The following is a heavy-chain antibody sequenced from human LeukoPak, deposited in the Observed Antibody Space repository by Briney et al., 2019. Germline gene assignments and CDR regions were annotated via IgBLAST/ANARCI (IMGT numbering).Heavy chain of an antibody. D-gene: IGHD6-19*01. J-gene: IGHJ4*02. V-gene: IGHV3-43*02. CDR2: ISGDGGST. CDR1: GFTFDDYA. Sequence: GGSLRLSCAASGFTFDDYAMHWVLQAPGKGLEWVSLISGDGGSTYYADSVKGRFTISRDNSKNSLYLQMNSLRTEDTALYYCAKDTVGYSSGWYYYWGQGTLVTVSP. CDR3: AKDTVGYSSGWYYY.